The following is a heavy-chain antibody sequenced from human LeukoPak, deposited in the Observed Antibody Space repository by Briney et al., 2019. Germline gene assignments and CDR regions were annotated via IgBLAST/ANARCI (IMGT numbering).Heavy chain of an antibody. Sequence: GGSLRLSCAASGFTFNDYYMSWIRQAPGKGLEWVSYISSSGSTIYYADSVKGRFTISRDNAKNSLYLQMNSLRAEDTAVYYCAREHLDCSSTSCPPTYYYYGMDVWGQGTTVTVSS. CDR3: AREHLDCSSTSCPPTYYYYGMDV. D-gene: IGHD2-2*01. CDR1: GFTFNDYY. J-gene: IGHJ6*02. V-gene: IGHV3-11*01. CDR2: ISSSGSTI.